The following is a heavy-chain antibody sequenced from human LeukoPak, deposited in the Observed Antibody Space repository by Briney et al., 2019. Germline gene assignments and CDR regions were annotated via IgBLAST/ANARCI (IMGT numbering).Heavy chain of an antibody. D-gene: IGHD1-1*01. CDR2: IKQDGSEK. Sequence: GGSLRLSCAASGFTFSSYWMSWVRQAPGKGLEWVANIKQDGSEKYYVDSVKGRFTISRDNAKNSLYLQMNSLRAEDTAVYYCAREGVRIWKGDRGYWGQGTLVTVSS. J-gene: IGHJ4*02. V-gene: IGHV3-7*01. CDR3: AREGVRIWKGDRGY. CDR1: GFTFSSYW.